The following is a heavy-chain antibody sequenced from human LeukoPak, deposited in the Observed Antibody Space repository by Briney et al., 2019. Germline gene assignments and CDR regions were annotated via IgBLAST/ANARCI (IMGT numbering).Heavy chain of an antibody. CDR3: ARDRAMDDF. CDR1: GFTFSSYE. V-gene: IGHV3-48*03. Sequence: GGSLRLSCAASGFTFSSYEMNWVRQAPGKGLEWVSYISSSGTTIYYADSVKGRFTISRDNAKNSLYLQMNSLRAEDTAVYYCARDRAMDDFWGQGTLVTVSS. D-gene: IGHD5-18*01. J-gene: IGHJ4*02. CDR2: ISSSGTTI.